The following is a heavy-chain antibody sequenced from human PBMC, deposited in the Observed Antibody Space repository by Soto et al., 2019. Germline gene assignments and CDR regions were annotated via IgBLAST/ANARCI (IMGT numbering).Heavy chain of an antibody. D-gene: IGHD3-22*01. Sequence: PEKLSLTCTVSRRSISSYYWCWSRQPPRKGLEWLGYIYYSGRTNYNPSLKSRVTRSVDTSKNQFSLKLSSVTAADTAVYYGAGGGSGSPYYFDYWGQGTLVTVS. CDR1: RRSISSYY. J-gene: IGHJ4*02. CDR3: AGGGSGSPYYFDY. V-gene: IGHV4-59*01. CDR2: IYYSGRT.